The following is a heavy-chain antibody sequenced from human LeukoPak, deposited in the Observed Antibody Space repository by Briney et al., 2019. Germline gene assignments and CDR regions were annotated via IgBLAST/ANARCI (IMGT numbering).Heavy chain of an antibody. CDR2: ISSTGGTT. CDR3: AKNGDRGAYCTGGTCYPYFYYYMDV. V-gene: IGHV3-23*01. J-gene: IGHJ6*03. Sequence: QSGGSLRLSCAVSGITFSSYGISWVRQAPGKGLEWISSISSTGGTTYYADSVKGRFTISRDNSKNTLYLQMNSLRAEDTAIYYCAKNGDRGAYCTGGTCYPYFYYYMDVWGKGTTVTI. D-gene: IGHD2-15*01. CDR1: GITFSSYG.